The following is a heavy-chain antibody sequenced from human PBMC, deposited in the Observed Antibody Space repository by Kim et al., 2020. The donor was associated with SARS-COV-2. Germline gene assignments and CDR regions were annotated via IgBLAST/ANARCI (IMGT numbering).Heavy chain of an antibody. CDR1: GFTFGDYA. V-gene: IGHV3-49*04. CDR3: TRVSSTSWEPEKFSQEKAGRGWFDP. CDR2: IRSKAYGGTT. J-gene: IGHJ5*02. D-gene: IGHD2-2*01. Sequence: GGSLRLSCTASGFTFGDYAMSWVRQAPGKGLEWVGFIRSKAYGGTTEYAASVKGRFTISRDDSKSIAYLQMNSLKTEDTDEYYCTRVSSTSWEPEKFSQEKAGRGWFDPWGQGTLVTVSS.